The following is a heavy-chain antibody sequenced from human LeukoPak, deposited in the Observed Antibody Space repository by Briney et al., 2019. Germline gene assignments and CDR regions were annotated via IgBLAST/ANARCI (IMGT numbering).Heavy chain of an antibody. CDR1: GFTLSSYA. J-gene: IGHJ4*02. CDR2: ISYDGSNK. D-gene: IGHD6-13*01. V-gene: IGHV3-30*04. CDR3: ARGGSSSWPD. Sequence: GGSLRLSCAASGFTLSSYAMHWVRQAPGKGLEWVAVISYDGSNKYYADSVKGRFTISRDNAKNSLYLQMNTLRAEDTAVYYCARGGSSSWPDWGQGTLVTVSS.